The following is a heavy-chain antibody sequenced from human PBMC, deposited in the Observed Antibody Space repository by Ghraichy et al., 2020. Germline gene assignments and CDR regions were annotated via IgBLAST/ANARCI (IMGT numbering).Heavy chain of an antibody. V-gene: IGHV3-30*02. Sequence: GESLNISCAASGFTFSSYGMHWVRQAPGKGLEWVAFIRYDGSNKYYADSVKGRFTISRDNSKNTLYLQMNSLRAEDTAVYYCAKPLWRVVATIFDYWGQGTLVTVSS. J-gene: IGHJ4*02. CDR3: AKPLWRVVATIFDY. CDR2: IRYDGSNK. CDR1: GFTFSSYG. D-gene: IGHD1-26*01.